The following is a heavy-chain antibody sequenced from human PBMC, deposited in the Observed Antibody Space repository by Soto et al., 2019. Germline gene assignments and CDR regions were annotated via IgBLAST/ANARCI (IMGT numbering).Heavy chain of an antibody. D-gene: IGHD2-15*01. Sequence: PSETLSLTCTVSGGSISSYYWSWIRQPPGKGLEWIGYIYYSGSTNYNPSLKSRVTISVDTSKNQFSLKLSSVTAADTAVYYCARSAPRYCSGGSCYSMDYWGQGTLVTVSS. CDR2: IYYSGST. CDR1: GGSISSYY. CDR3: ARSAPRYCSGGSCYSMDY. V-gene: IGHV4-59*08. J-gene: IGHJ4*02.